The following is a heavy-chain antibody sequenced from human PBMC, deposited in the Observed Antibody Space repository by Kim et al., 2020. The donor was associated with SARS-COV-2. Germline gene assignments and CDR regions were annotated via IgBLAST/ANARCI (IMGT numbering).Heavy chain of an antibody. D-gene: IGHD3-10*01. CDR2: ISYDGSDK. CDR1: GFTFTSYG. V-gene: IGHV3-30*18. Sequence: GGSLRLSCAASGFTFTSYGMHWVRQAPGKGLEWVALISYDGSDKYYADSVKGRCTISRDNSKNTLYLQMDSLRAEDTAIYYCAKDFVSITRVRGVIITKGGIDYWGQGTLVTVSS. CDR3: AKDFVSITRVRGVIITKGGIDY. J-gene: IGHJ4*02.